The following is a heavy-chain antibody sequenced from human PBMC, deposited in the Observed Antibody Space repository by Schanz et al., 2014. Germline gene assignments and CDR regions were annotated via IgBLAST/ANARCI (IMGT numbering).Heavy chain of an antibody. J-gene: IGHJ4*02. V-gene: IGHV3-66*01. Sequence: EGQLAESGGGLVQPGASLRLSCAVSGFTVSSNHMSWVRQAPGKGLEWVSVIYSGIGAYYADSMKDRFTVSRDNSKNTVYLQMNRLRADDTAVYYCARVHHYDPSGWGYFDYWGQGALVTVSS. CDR3: ARVHHYDPSGWGYFDY. CDR2: IYSGIGA. D-gene: IGHD3-22*01. CDR1: GFTVSSNH.